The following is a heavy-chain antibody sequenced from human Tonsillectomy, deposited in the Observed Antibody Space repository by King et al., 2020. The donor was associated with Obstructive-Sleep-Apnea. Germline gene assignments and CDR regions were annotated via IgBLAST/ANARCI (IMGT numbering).Heavy chain of an antibody. CDR1: GFNFSDYF. Sequence: VQLVESGGGLVKPGGSLKLSCVASGFNFSDYFMSWLRQAPGKGLEWISYMSSSGSATYYADSVKGRFTISRDNAKNSSHLQVNSLRVDDSAVYYCARERRGNYFTFDVWGQGTLIAVSS. J-gene: IGHJ3*01. CDR3: ARERRGNYFTFDV. V-gene: IGHV3-11*01. D-gene: IGHD2/OR15-2a*01. CDR2: MSSSGSAT.